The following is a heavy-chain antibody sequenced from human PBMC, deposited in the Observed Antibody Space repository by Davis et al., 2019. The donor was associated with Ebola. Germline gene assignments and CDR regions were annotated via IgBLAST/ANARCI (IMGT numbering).Heavy chain of an antibody. Sequence: GESLKISCAASGFTFSSYAMSWVRQAPGKGLEWVSAISGSGGRTYYADSVKGRFTISRDNSKNTLYLQMNSLRAEDTAVYYCAKEDGRYPRYGMDVWGQGTTVTVSS. CDR2: ISGSGGRT. V-gene: IGHV3-23*01. CDR1: GFTFSSYA. D-gene: IGHD3-9*01. J-gene: IGHJ6*02. CDR3: AKEDGRYPRYGMDV.